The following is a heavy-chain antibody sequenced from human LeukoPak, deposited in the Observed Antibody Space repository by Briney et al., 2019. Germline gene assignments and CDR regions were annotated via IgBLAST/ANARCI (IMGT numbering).Heavy chain of an antibody. Sequence: ASVKVSCKASGYTFTGYYMHWVRQAPGQGLEWMGWINPNSGGTNYAQKFQGRVTMTRNTSISTAYMELSSLRSEDTAVYYCARGGYDYVWGSYRSVDYWGQGTLVTVSS. D-gene: IGHD3-16*02. V-gene: IGHV1-2*02. J-gene: IGHJ4*02. CDR3: ARGGYDYVWGSYRSVDY. CDR2: INPNSGGT. CDR1: GYTFTGYY.